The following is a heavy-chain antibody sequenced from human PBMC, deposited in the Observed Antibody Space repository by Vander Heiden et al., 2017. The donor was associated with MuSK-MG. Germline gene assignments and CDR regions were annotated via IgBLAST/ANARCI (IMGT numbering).Heavy chain of an antibody. CDR2: ISGSGGST. Sequence: EVQLVESGGGLVQPGGSLRLSCAASGFTFSSYAMSWVRQAPGKGLEWVSAISGSGGSTYDADSVKGRFTISRDNAKNTLYMQMKSMRAEDTAVYYGAKDMGGDYFDYWGQGTLVTVSS. D-gene: IGHD2-21*01. J-gene: IGHJ4*02. CDR3: AKDMGGDYFDY. V-gene: IGHV3-23*04. CDR1: GFTFSSYA.